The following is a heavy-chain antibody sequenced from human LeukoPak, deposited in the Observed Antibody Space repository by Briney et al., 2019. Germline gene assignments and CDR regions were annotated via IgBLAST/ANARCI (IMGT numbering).Heavy chain of an antibody. Sequence: SETLSLTCTVSGGSISSSSYYWGWIRQPPGKGLEWIGSIYYSGSTYYNPSLKSRVTISVDTSKNQFSLKLSSVTAAGTAVYYCARQPGGGFDYWGQGTLVTVSS. CDR3: ARQPGGGFDY. J-gene: IGHJ4*02. V-gene: IGHV4-39*01. D-gene: IGHD3-16*01. CDR2: IYYSGST. CDR1: GGSISSSSYY.